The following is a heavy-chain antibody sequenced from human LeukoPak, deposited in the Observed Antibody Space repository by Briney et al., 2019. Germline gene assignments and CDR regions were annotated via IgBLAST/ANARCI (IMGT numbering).Heavy chain of an antibody. CDR3: ARDAWNGNSPLDY. V-gene: IGHV4-59*08. CDR2: IDYSGSA. D-gene: IGHD3-3*01. CDR1: GGSISSYY. Sequence: NPSGTLSLTCTVSGGSISSYYWSWIRQSPGRGLEWIGYIDYSGSAYYNPSFKSRVTISVDTAKSQSSLDLRSVTAADTAVYYCARDAWNGNSPLDYWGQGTLVTVSS. J-gene: IGHJ4*02.